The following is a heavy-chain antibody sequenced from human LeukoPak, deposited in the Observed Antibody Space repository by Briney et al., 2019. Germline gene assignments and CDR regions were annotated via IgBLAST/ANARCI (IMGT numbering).Heavy chain of an antibody. V-gene: IGHV3-30*04. D-gene: IGHD6-19*01. Sequence: GGSLRLSCAASGFTFSSYAMHWVRQAPGKGLEWVAVISYDGSNKYYADSVKGRFTISRDNSKNTLYLQMNSLRAEDTAVYYCARSIAVAGTPFDYWGQGTLVTVSS. J-gene: IGHJ4*02. CDR1: GFTFSSYA. CDR3: ARSIAVAGTPFDY. CDR2: ISYDGSNK.